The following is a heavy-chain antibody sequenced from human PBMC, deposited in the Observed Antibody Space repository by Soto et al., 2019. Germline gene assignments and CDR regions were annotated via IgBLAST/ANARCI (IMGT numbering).Heavy chain of an antibody. CDR2: IYYSGST. CDR1: GGSISSGDYY. V-gene: IGHV4-30-4*02. CDR3: ARDGDGRMTTNPDYYNGMDV. Sequence: SSETLSLTCTVSGGSISSGDYYWSWIRQPPGKGLEWIGYIYYSGSTFYNPSLKNRVTISLDTSNYQFSLKLSSVTAADTAVYYCARDGDGRMTTNPDYYNGMDVWGPGTTVTVSS. J-gene: IGHJ6*02. D-gene: IGHD4-4*01.